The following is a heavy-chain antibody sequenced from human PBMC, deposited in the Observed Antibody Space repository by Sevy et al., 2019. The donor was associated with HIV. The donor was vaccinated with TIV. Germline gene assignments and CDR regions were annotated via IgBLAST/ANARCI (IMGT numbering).Heavy chain of an antibody. CDR2: IYYSGST. CDR3: ARGYYDSSGYYPHYYYYYMDV. CDR1: GGSISSYY. D-gene: IGHD3-22*01. J-gene: IGHJ6*03. Sequence: SETLSLTCTVSGGSISSYYWSWIRQPPGKGLEWIGYIYYSGSTNYNPSLKSRVTISVDTSKNQFSLQLGSVTAADTAVYYCARGYYDSSGYYPHYYYYYMDVWGKGTTVTVSS. V-gene: IGHV4-59*01.